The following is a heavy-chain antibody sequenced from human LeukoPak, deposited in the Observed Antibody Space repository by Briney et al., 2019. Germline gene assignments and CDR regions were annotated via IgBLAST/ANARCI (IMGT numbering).Heavy chain of an antibody. Sequence: ASVKVSCKASGYTFTHYQMHWVRQAPGQGLEWMGIINLSGGSTSYVEKFQGRVTLTRDTSTSTVYMELSSLRSDDTAVYYCARDPSYYDSSGYYYHFDYWGQGTLVTVSS. CDR3: ARDPSYYDSSGYYYHFDY. V-gene: IGHV1-46*01. CDR2: INLSGGST. J-gene: IGHJ4*02. D-gene: IGHD3-22*01. CDR1: GYTFTHYQ.